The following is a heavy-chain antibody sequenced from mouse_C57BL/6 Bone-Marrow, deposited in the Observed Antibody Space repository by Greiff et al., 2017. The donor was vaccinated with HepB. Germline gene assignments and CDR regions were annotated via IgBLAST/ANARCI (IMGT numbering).Heavy chain of an antibody. J-gene: IGHJ3*01. V-gene: IGHV1-4*01. Sequence: QVQLQQSGAELARPGASVKMSCKASGYTFTRYTLHWVKQRPGQGLEWIGYINPSSGYTKYNQKFKDKATLTADKSSSTAYMQRSSLTSEDSAVYYCARYSRFAYWGQGTLVTVSA. CDR1: GYTFTRYT. CDR3: ARYSRFAY. CDR2: INPSSGYT.